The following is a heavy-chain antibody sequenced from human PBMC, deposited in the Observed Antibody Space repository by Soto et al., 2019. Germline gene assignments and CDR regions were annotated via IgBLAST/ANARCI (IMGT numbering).Heavy chain of an antibody. V-gene: IGHV4-4*02. Sequence: SETLSLTCAVSSGSISSSNWWSWVRQPPGKGLEWIGEIYHSGSTNYNPSLKSRVTISVDKSKNQFSLKLSSVTAADTAVYYCASGGDDPYTFNNWGQGTLVTVSS. D-gene: IGHD3-16*01. CDR2: IYHSGST. J-gene: IGHJ4*02. CDR3: ASGGDDPYTFNN. CDR1: SGSISSSNW.